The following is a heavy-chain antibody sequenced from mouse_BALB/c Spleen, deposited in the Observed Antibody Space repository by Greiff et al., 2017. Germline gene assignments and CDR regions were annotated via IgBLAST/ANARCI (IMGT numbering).Heavy chain of an antibody. D-gene: IGHD3-3*01. J-gene: IGHJ2*01. V-gene: IGHV1-69*02. Sequence: QVQLQQPGAELVRPGASVKLSCKASGYTFTSYWINWVKQRPGQGLEWIGNIYPSDSYTNYNQKFKDKATLTVDKSSSTAYMQLSSPTSEDSAVYYCTRSGAGLDYWGQGTTRTVSS. CDR3: TRSGAGLDY. CDR2: IYPSDSYT. CDR1: GYTFTSYW.